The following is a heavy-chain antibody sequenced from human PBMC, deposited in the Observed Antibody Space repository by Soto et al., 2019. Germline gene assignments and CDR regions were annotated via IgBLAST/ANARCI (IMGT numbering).Heavy chain of an antibody. CDR3: ARQFAYSSGTYGMDV. Sequence: VGSLRLSCAASGFTFSNYGMHWVRQAPGKGLEWVAVISYDGGNKHYADSVKGRFTISRDNSKNTLYWQMSSLRAEDAAVYYCARQFAYSSGTYGMDVWGQGTTVTVSS. D-gene: IGHD5-18*01. CDR2: ISYDGGNK. J-gene: IGHJ6*02. V-gene: IGHV3-30*03. CDR1: GFTFSNYG.